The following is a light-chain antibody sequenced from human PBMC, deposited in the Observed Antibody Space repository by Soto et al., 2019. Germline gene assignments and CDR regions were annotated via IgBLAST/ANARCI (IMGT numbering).Light chain of an antibody. CDR1: QSISSW. Sequence: DIQMTQSPSTLSASVGDRVIITCRASQSISSWLAWYQQKPGKAPNLLIYRASTLKSEIPSRFSGSGSGTEFTLTFSSLQPDDFATYYCQQYDRASWTFGPGTKVEIK. V-gene: IGKV1-5*03. CDR2: RAS. CDR3: QQYDRASWT. J-gene: IGKJ1*01.